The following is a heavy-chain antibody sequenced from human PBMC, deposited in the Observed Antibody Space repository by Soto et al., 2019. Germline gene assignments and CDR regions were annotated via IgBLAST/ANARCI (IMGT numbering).Heavy chain of an antibody. J-gene: IGHJ4*02. CDR2: ISPDGSTT. Sequence: EVQLVESGGDLVQPGGSLRLSCAASGFTFSSSWMYWVRQAPGKGLVSVSRISPDGSTTTYADSVKGRFTISRDNAKTTLHLKMISLRAEDTAVYYCAAGYSGSPRWGQGTLVTVSS. CDR3: AAGYSGSPR. V-gene: IGHV3-74*01. CDR1: GFTFSSSW. D-gene: IGHD3-22*01.